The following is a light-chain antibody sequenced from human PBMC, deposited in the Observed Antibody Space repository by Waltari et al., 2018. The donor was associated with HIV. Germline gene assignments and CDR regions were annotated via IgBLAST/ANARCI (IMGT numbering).Light chain of an antibody. CDR2: DAS. CDR1: QTVNNK. CDR3: QQSFSYPLT. V-gene: IGKV1-39*01. Sequence: DIQMTQSPSSLSASVGDSVTITCRASQTVNNKLNWYQQKPGEAPKVVIYDASTLESRCPSRFRGGGSRTDFTLTITSLQLDDFATYFCQQSFSYPLTFGPGTKVDI. J-gene: IGKJ3*01.